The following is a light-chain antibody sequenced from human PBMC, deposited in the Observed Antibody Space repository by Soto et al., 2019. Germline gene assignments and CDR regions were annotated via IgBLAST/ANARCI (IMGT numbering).Light chain of an antibody. V-gene: IGKV1-6*02. Sequence: MTQSPLSLPVTPGEPASISCRSSQSLLHSNGYNYLDWYLQKPGKAPKLLIYAASSLQSGVPSRFSGSGSGTDFTLTISSLQPEDFATYYCLQDYNYPITFGQGTRLEIK. CDR3: LQDYNYPIT. CDR2: AAS. J-gene: IGKJ5*01. CDR1: QSLLHSNGYNY.